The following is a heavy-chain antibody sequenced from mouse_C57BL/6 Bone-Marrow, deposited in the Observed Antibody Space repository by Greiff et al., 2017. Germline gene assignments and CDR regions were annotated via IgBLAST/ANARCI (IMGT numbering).Heavy chain of an antibody. CDR1: GFTFSDYG. Sequence: EVHLVESGGGLVKPGGSLKLSCAASGFTFSDYGMHWVRQAPEKGLEWVAYISSGSSTIYYADTVKGRFTISRDNAKNTLFLQMTSLRSEDTAMYYCARGDYGFYAMDYWGQGTSVTVSS. J-gene: IGHJ4*01. D-gene: IGHD2-2*01. V-gene: IGHV5-17*01. CDR2: ISSGSSTI. CDR3: ARGDYGFYAMDY.